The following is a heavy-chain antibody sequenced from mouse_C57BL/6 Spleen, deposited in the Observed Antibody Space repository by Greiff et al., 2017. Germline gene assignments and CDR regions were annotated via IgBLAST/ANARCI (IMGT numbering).Heavy chain of an antibody. CDR3: ARAITTKYFDV. D-gene: IGHD1-2*01. Sequence: QVQLQQPGAELVRPGSSVKLSCKASGYTFTSYWMDWVKQRPGQGLEWIGNIYPSDSETHYNQKFKDKATLTVDKSSSTAYMQLSSLTSEDSAVYYCARAITTKYFDVWGTGTTVTVSS. V-gene: IGHV1-61*01. J-gene: IGHJ1*03. CDR2: IYPSDSET. CDR1: GYTFTSYW.